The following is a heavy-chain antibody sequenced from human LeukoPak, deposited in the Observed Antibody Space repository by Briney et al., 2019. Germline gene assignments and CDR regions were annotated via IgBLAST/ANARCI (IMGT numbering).Heavy chain of an antibody. CDR2: ISGSGGNT. Sequence: PGGSLRLSCVASGFTFSSYAMDWVRQAPGKGLEWVSAISGSGGNTYYADSVKGRFTISRDHSKTTLFLQMNSLRAEDTAVYYCARGGQKEYSYGPFDYWGQGTLVTVSS. J-gene: IGHJ4*02. CDR3: ARGGQKEYSYGPFDY. CDR1: GFTFSSYA. D-gene: IGHD5-18*01. V-gene: IGHV3-23*01.